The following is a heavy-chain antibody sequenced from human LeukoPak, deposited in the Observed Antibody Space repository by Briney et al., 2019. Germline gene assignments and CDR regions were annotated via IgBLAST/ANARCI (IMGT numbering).Heavy chain of an antibody. J-gene: IGHJ4*02. Sequence: GGSLRLSCAASGFTFSSYSMNWVRQAPGKGLEWVSSISSSSSYIYYADSVKGRFAISRDNAKNSLSLQMHSLRAEDTAVYYCARDPNWGSGYWGQGTLVTVSS. CDR2: ISSSSSYI. V-gene: IGHV3-21*01. D-gene: IGHD7-27*01. CDR1: GFTFSSYS. CDR3: ARDPNWGSGY.